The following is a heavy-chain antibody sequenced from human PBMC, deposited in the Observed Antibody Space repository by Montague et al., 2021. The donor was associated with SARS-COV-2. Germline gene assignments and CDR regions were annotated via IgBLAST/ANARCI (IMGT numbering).Heavy chain of an antibody. Sequence: SETLSLTCTVSSDSFSSSDWWSWGRQPPGKGLDWIGEISHGGTTNYNSSLKSRVTMSIDKSNNQFSLKLTSVTAADTAVYYCARGDKGESGRFDSWGQGTLVTVSS. V-gene: IGHV4-4*02. J-gene: IGHJ4*02. CDR3: ARGDKGESGRFDS. CDR1: SDSFSSSDW. D-gene: IGHD2-8*02. CDR2: ISHGGTT.